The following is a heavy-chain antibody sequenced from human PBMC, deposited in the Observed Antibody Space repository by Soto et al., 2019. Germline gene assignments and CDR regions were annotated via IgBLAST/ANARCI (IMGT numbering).Heavy chain of an antibody. CDR3: VRARSTDSRPDY. V-gene: IGHV3-21*01. CDR2: ITSSSSYI. CDR1: GFTFSLYS. J-gene: IGHJ4*02. D-gene: IGHD3-22*01. Sequence: VGSLRLSCAASGFTFSLYSMIWVRQAPGKGLEWVASITSSSSYIYYEDSLKGRFTISRDNAKNSLFLQLDSLRAEDTAVYFCVRARSTDSRPDYWGQGTLVTVSS.